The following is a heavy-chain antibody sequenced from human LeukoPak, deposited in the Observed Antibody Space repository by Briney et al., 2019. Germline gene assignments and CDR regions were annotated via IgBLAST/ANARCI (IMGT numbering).Heavy chain of an antibody. CDR3: AKTGITVTQGDYYYYMDV. J-gene: IGHJ6*03. D-gene: IGHD4-11*01. CDR2: ISSNGGST. V-gene: IGHV3-64*01. Sequence: PGGSLRLSCAASGFTFSSYAMHWVRQAPGKGLEYVSAISSNGGSTYYANSVKGRYTISRDNSKNTLYLQMGSLRAEDMAVYYCAKTGITVTQGDYYYYMDVWGKGTTVTVSS. CDR1: GFTFSSYA.